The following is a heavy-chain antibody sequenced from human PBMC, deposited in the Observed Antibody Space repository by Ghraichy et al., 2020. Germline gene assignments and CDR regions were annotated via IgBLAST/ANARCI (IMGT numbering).Heavy chain of an antibody. V-gene: IGHV4-34*01. CDR2: INHSGST. J-gene: IGHJ4*02. Sequence: ESLNISCAVYGGSFSGYYWSWIRQPPGKGLEWIGEINHSGSTNYNPSLKSRVTISVDTSKNQFSLKLSSVTAADTAVYYCARGGLNGPRRGFMVRGVKGPDYFDYWGQGTLVTVSS. D-gene: IGHD3-10*01. CDR1: GGSFSGYY. CDR3: ARGGLNGPRRGFMVRGVKGPDYFDY.